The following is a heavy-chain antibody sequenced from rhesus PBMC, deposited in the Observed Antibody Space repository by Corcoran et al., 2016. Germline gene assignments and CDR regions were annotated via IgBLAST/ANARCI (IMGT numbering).Heavy chain of an antibody. CDR1: GGSISGSYR. Sequence: QVQLQESGPGVVKPSETLSLTCAVAGGSISGSYRWSWIRQPPGKGREWIGYIYGSSTSTNYNPSLKSRVTMSKDTSKNQFSLKLSSVTAADTAVYYCARELYYYSGRYDYLDYWGQGVLVTVSS. CDR3: ARELYYYSGRYDYLDY. J-gene: IGHJ4*01. V-gene: IGHV4S10*01. CDR2: IYGSSTST. D-gene: IGHD3-16*01.